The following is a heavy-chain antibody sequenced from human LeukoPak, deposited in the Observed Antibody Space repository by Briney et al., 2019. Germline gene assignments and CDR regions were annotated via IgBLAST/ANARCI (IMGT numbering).Heavy chain of an antibody. J-gene: IGHJ4*02. V-gene: IGHV3-23*01. D-gene: IGHD6-13*01. Sequence: GSLRLSCTASGFSFTTYALGWVRQAPGKGLEWVSSLTATGRTTYYADSVKGRFTISRDNSKNTLYLQMNSLRADDTAVYYCAKVYRLDSSWSHFDYWGQGTLVTVSS. CDR1: GFSFTTYA. CDR3: AKVYRLDSSWSHFDY. CDR2: LTATGRTT.